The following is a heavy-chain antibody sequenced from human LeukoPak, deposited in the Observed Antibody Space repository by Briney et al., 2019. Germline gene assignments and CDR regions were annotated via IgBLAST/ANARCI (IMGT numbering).Heavy chain of an antibody. Sequence: ASVKVSCKASGYTFTSYDINWVRQATGQGLEWMGWMNPNSGNTGYAQKFQGRVTMTRNTSISTAYMELSSLRSEDTAVYYCAVAAAIGSYYYYGMDVWGQGTTVTVSS. D-gene: IGHD2-2*02. CDR2: MNPNSGNT. J-gene: IGHJ6*02. V-gene: IGHV1-8*01. CDR3: AVAAAIGSYYYYGMDV. CDR1: GYTFTSYD.